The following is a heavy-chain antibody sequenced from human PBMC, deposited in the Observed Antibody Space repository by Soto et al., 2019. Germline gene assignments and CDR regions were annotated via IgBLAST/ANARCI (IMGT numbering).Heavy chain of an antibody. D-gene: IGHD3-10*01. V-gene: IGHV4-30-4*01. J-gene: IGHJ5*01. Sequence: SETLSLTCTVSGGSISIGDYYWSCLRQSPGKGLEWIGYNYYSGSTYYNPTLKSPVTISIDTSKNQFSLKLSSVTAADTAVYYCARERVPSYIHHTWFDSWGQGTLVTVSS. CDR1: GGSISIGDYY. CDR3: ARERVPSYIHHTWFDS. CDR2: NYYSGST.